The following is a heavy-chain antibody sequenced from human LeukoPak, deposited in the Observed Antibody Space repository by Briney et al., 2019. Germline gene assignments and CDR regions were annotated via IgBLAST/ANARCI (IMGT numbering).Heavy chain of an antibody. V-gene: IGHV3-74*01. CDR3: ARRGTGHGMDV. Sequence: GGSLRLSCAASGFTFNNYWIHWVRQVPGKGLVWVSRINNDGGSASYVDSVKGRFTISRDNAKNTLFLQMNSLRAEDTAVYYCARRGTGHGMDVWGQGTMVIVSS. J-gene: IGHJ6*02. D-gene: IGHD1-1*01. CDR2: INNDGGSA. CDR1: GFTFNNYW.